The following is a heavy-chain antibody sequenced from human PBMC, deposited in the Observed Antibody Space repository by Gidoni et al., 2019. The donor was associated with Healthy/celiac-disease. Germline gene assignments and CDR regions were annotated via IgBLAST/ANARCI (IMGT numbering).Heavy chain of an antibody. D-gene: IGHD3-22*01. V-gene: IGHV3-23*01. CDR1: GFPFSSYA. CDR2: ISGSGGST. CDR3: AKDWYYYDSSGYRE. J-gene: IGHJ4*02. Sequence: EVQLLESGGGLVQPVGSLRLSCAASGFPFSSYAMSWVRQAPGKGLGWVSAISGSGGSTYYADSVKGRFTISRDNSKNTLYLQMNSLRAEDTAVYYCAKDWYYYDSSGYREWGQGTLVTVSS.